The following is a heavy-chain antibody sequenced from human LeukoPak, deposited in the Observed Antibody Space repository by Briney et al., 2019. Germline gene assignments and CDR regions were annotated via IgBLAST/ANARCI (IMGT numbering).Heavy chain of an antibody. J-gene: IGHJ4*02. CDR2: IYYSGST. CDR1: GGSISSYY. Sequence: SETLSLTCTVSGGSISSYYWSWIRQPPGKGLEWIGYIYYSGSTNYNPSLKSRVTISVDTSKNQFSLKLCSVTAADTAVYYCARRGNYYDNFDYWGQGTLVTVSS. D-gene: IGHD3-22*01. V-gene: IGHV4-59*01. CDR3: ARRGNYYDNFDY.